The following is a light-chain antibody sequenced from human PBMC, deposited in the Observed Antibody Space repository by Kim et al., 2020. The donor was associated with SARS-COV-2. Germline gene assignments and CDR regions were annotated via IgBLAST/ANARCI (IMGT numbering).Light chain of an antibody. CDR1: SLQAKT. Sequence: ARGETATVSCGGDSLQAKTVHWYQQKPGQAPVLVIQYDNERPSGIPERISGSTSGNMATLTLSRVEAGDEADYYCQVWDSDTDHVIFGGGTQLTVL. J-gene: IGLJ2*01. CDR3: QVWDSDTDHVI. CDR2: YDN. V-gene: IGLV3-21*04.